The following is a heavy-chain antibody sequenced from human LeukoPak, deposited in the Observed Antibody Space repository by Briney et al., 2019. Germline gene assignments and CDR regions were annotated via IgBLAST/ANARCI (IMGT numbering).Heavy chain of an antibody. Sequence: HPGGSLRLSCAAPGFTFSSYGMHWVRQAPGKGLEWVAVIWYDGSNKYYADSVKGRFTISRDNSKNTLYLQMNSLRAEDTAVYYCARDIHPGVPGDYWGQGTLVTVSS. CDR1: GFTFSSYG. CDR2: IWYDGSNK. V-gene: IGHV3-33*01. J-gene: IGHJ4*02. CDR3: ARDIHPGVPGDY. D-gene: IGHD1-1*01.